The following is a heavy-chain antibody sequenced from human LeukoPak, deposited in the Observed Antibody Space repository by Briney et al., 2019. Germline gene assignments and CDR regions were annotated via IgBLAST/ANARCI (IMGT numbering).Heavy chain of an antibody. CDR3: ARVLEMATIN. J-gene: IGHJ4*02. CDR1: GGSISSSSYY. CDR2: IYYSGST. V-gene: IGHV4-39*07. Sequence: SETLSLTRTVSGGSISSSSYYWGWIRQPPGKGLEWIGSIYYSGSTYYNPSLKSRVTISVDTSKNQFSLKLSSVTAADTAVYYCARVLEMATINWGQGTLVTVSS. D-gene: IGHD5-24*01.